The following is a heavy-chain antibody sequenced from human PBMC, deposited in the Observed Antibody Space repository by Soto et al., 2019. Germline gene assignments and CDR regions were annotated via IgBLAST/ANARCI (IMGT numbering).Heavy chain of an antibody. J-gene: IGHJ6*02. CDR3: ARDKRDDFWSGYSSSYYYYGMDV. V-gene: IGHV4-39*07. CDR2: IYYSGST. Sequence: LSLTCTVSGGSISSSSYYWGWIRQPPGKGLEWIGSIYYSGSTYYNPSLKSRVTISVDTSKNQFSLKLSSVTAADTAVYYCARDKRDDFWSGYSSSYYYYGMDVWGQGTTVTVSS. CDR1: GGSISSSSYY. D-gene: IGHD3-3*01.